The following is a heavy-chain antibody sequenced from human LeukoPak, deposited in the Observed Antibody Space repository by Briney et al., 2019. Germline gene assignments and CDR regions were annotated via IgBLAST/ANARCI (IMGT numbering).Heavy chain of an antibody. D-gene: IGHD6-13*01. J-gene: IGHJ4*02. CDR3: AREDIAAAGDFDY. CDR2: IKQDGSEK. CDR1: GFTFSSYW. V-gene: IGHV3-7*03. Sequence: PGGSLRLSCAASGFTFSSYWMSWVRQAPGKGLEWVANIKQDGSEKYYVDSVKGRFTISRDNAKNSLYLQMNSLRAKDTAVYYCAREDIAAAGDFDYWGQGTLVTVSS.